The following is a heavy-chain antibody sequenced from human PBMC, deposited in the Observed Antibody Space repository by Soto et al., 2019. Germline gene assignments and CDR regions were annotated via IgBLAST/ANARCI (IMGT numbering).Heavy chain of an antibody. CDR3: ASATYGSGSYHWFDP. D-gene: IGHD3-10*01. Sequence: PGGSLRLSCAASGFTVSGNYLSWVRQAPGKGLEWVSVIYSGGSTYYTDSVKGRFTISRDNSKNTLYLQMNSLRAEDTAVYFCASATYGSGSYHWFDPWGQGALVTVSS. V-gene: IGHV3-53*01. J-gene: IGHJ5*02. CDR1: GFTVSGNY. CDR2: IYSGGST.